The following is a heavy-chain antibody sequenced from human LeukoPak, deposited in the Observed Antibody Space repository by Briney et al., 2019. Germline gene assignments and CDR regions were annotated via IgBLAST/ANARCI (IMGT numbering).Heavy chain of an antibody. CDR3: AGGFDSSKMGN. CDR1: GGSISSGGHY. V-gene: IGHV4-31*03. J-gene: IGHJ4*02. CDR2: IYDRGFT. D-gene: IGHD6-13*01. Sequence: PSETLSLTCTVSGGSISSGGHYWSWIRQHPGKGLEWLVCIYDRGFTYYNPSLKSRVTISVDSSESRLSLRMSSLAAAAPAGYYCAGGFDSSKMGNWGQGTLVTVSS.